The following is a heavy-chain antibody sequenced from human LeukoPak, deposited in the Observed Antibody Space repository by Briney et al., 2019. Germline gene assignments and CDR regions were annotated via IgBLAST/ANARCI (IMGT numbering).Heavy chain of an antibody. J-gene: IGHJ5*02. D-gene: IGHD3-9*01. CDR2: IYYSGST. CDR1: GGSISSGDYY. Sequence: PSQTLSLTCTVSGGSISSGDYYWSWIRQPPGKGLEWVGYIYYSGSTYYNPSLKSRVTISVDTSKNQFSLKLSSVTAADTAVYYCARDGTYYDILTGYYNKGNWLDPWGQGTLVTVSS. V-gene: IGHV4-30-4*01. CDR3: ARDGTYYDILTGYYNKGNWLDP.